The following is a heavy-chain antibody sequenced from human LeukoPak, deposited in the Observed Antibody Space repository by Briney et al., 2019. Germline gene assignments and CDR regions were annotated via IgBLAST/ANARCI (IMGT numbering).Heavy chain of an antibody. J-gene: IGHJ4*02. CDR1: GGSISSSNW. Sequence: KPSETLSLTCAVSGGSISSSNWWSWVRQPPGKGLECIGDIHHSGTTNYNPSLKSRVTISVDMSKNQFSLKLSSVTAADTAVYYCARVFVVGHSPEKYFFDYWGQGTLVTVSS. V-gene: IGHV4-4*02. CDR3: ARVFVVGHSPEKYFFDY. CDR2: IHHSGTT. D-gene: IGHD1-26*01.